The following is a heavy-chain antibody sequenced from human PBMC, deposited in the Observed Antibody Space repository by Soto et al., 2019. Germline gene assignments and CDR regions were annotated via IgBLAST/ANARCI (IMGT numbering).Heavy chain of an antibody. J-gene: IGHJ6*02. CDR3: ARSIKWFGELSHYYYYYGMDV. Sequence: SVKVSCKASGVTVSSYAISWVRQAPGQGLEWMGGIIPIFGTANYAQKFQGRVTITADESTSTAYMELSSLRSEDTAVYYCARSIKWFGELSHYYYYYGMDVWGQGTTVTVSS. CDR2: IIPIFGTA. V-gene: IGHV1-69*13. D-gene: IGHD3-10*01. CDR1: GVTVSSYA.